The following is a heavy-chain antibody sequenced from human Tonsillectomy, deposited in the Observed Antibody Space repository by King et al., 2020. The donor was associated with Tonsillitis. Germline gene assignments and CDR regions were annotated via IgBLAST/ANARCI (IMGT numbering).Heavy chain of an antibody. CDR1: GFTFSYYD. V-gene: IGHV3-23*04. CDR2: ISGTGGST. J-gene: IGHJ6*02. Sequence: VQLVESGGGLVQPGGSLRLSCAASGFTFSYYDMSWVRQAPGKGLEWVSVISGTGGSTYYADSVKGRFTISRDNSKNPLYLQMNSLRAEDTAVYYCAKDPTAHAAYYYYAMDVWGQGTTVTVSS. CDR3: AKDPTAHAAYYYYAMDV.